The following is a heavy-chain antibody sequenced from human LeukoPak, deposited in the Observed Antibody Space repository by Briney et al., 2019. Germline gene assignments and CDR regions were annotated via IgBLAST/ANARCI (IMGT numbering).Heavy chain of an antibody. CDR3: AKDEGGYSSSWYRFGAFDI. CDR2: ISYDGSNK. J-gene: IGHJ3*02. D-gene: IGHD6-13*01. CDR1: GFTFSSYG. Sequence: GRSQRLSCAASGFTFSSYGMHWVRQAPGKGLEWVAVISYDGSNKYYADSVKGRFTISRDNSKNTLYLQMNSLRAEDTAVYYCAKDEGGYSSSWYRFGAFDIWGQGTMVTVSS. V-gene: IGHV3-30*18.